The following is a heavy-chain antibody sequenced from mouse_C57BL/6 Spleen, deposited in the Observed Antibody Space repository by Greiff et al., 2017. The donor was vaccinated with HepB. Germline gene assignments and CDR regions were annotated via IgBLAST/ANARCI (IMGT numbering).Heavy chain of an antibody. J-gene: IGHJ4*01. CDR1: GFTFSSYT. Sequence: EVQVVESGGGLVKPGGSLKLSCAASGFTFSSYTMSWVRQTPEKRLEWVATISGGGGNTYYPDSVKGRFTISRDNAKNTLYLQMSSLRSEDTALYYCARQVTTVVATDYYAMDYWGQGTSVTVSS. CDR2: ISGGGGNT. CDR3: ARQVTTVVATDYYAMDY. D-gene: IGHD1-1*01. V-gene: IGHV5-9*01.